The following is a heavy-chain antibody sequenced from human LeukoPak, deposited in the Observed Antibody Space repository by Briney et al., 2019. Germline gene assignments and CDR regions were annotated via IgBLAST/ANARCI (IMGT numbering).Heavy chain of an antibody. D-gene: IGHD1-14*01. CDR3: ARTEYYFDH. V-gene: IGHV4-34*01. J-gene: IGHJ4*02. Sequence: SETLSLTCAVYGGSFSGYYWSWIRQPPGKGLEWIGEINHGGSTNYNPSLKSRVTMSVDTSKNQFSLKVSSVTAADTAVYYCARTEYYFDHWGQGTLVTVSS. CDR2: INHGGST. CDR1: GGSFSGYY.